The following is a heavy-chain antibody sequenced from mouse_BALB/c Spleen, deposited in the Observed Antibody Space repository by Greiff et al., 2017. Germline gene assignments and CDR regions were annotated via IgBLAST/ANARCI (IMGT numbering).Heavy chain of an antibody. CDR1: GYTFTSYW. J-gene: IGHJ4*01. V-gene: IGHV1-7*01. CDR3: ARKGYDVSYAMDY. CDR2: INPSTGYT. D-gene: IGHD2-14*01. Sequence: QVQLQQSGAELAKPGASVKMSCKASGYTFTSYWMHWVKQRPGQGLEWIGYINPSTGYTEYNQKFKDKATLTADKSSSTAYMQLSSLTSEDSAVYYCARKGYDVSYAMDYWGQGTSVTVSS.